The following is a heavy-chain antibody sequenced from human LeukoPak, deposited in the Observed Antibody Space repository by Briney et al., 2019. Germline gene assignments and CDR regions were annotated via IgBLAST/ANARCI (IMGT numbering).Heavy chain of an antibody. J-gene: IGHJ3*01. D-gene: IGHD2-21*01. V-gene: IGHV3-53*01. CDR2: IHSGGST. CDR1: GFTVSSNY. Sequence: GGSLRLSCAASGFTVSSNYMSWVRQAPGKGLEWVSIIHSGGSTHYADSVKGRVTISRDNSKNTVSLQVNSLRAEDTAVYYCARSMTLTDAFDVWGQGTMVTVSS. CDR3: ARSMTLTDAFDV.